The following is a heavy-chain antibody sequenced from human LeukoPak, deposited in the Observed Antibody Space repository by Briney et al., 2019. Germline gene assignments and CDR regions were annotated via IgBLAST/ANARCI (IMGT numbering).Heavy chain of an antibody. CDR3: AKHGYSSGWPQVPSDH. CDR2: IXGNGGST. V-gene: IGHV3-23*01. D-gene: IGHD6-19*01. J-gene: IGHJ4*02. Sequence: XSVIXGNGGSTSYADSVKGRFTISRDDSKDTLYLQMNSLRAGDTAIYYCAKHGYSSGWPQVPSDHWGQGTLVTVSS.